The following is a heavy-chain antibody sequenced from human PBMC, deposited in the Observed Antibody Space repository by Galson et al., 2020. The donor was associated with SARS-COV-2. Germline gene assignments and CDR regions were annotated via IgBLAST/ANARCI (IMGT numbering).Heavy chain of an antibody. J-gene: IGHJ6*02. V-gene: IGHV3-74*01. D-gene: IGHD3-16*01. CDR3: AREGEDTWYDYVMDA. Sequence: GESLKISCEASGFTFSSHWMHWVRQAPGKGLVWVSRINADGSSTSYADSVKGRFTISRDNAKNTLYLQMNSVRAEDTAAYFCAREGEDTWYDYVMDAWGQGTTVTVSS. CDR1: GFTFSSHW. CDR2: INADGSST.